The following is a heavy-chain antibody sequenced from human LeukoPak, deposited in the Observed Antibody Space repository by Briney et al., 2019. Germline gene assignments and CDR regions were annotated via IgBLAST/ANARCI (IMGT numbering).Heavy chain of an antibody. Sequence: SETLSLTCTVSGDSISGYYWSWIRQPPGKGLEWIGYIYYSGSTNYNPSLKSRVTISVDTSKNQFSLKLNSVTAADTAVYYCARVGDSSSWYGFDYWGQGTLVTVSS. CDR3: ARVGDSSSWYGFDY. CDR1: GDSISGYY. J-gene: IGHJ4*02. D-gene: IGHD6-13*01. CDR2: IYYSGST. V-gene: IGHV4-59*01.